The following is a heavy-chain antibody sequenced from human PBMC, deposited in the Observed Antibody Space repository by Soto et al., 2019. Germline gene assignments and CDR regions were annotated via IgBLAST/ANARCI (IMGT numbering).Heavy chain of an antibody. J-gene: IGHJ4*02. D-gene: IGHD2-8*02. CDR3: ARLVGLATSP. Sequence: SETLSLTSAASGGSISSGHYPWTWIRQPPGKGLEWIGYIYHGGNTYYSPSLRSRVTIALGTSKSLVSLRLNSVTAADTAGYCCARLVGLATSPGGQGTLVTVAS. V-gene: IGHV4-30-2*01. CDR2: IYHGGNT. CDR1: GGSISSGHYP.